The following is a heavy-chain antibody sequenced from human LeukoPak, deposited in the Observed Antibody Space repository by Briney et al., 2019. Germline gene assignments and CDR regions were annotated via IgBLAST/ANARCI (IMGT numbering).Heavy chain of an antibody. J-gene: IGHJ4*02. CDR3: ARVVTGYYRGDH. Sequence: ASVKVSCKASGYTFTTYGFSWVRQAPRLGLEWMGWISAYNGNTNYAQKVQGRVTMTTDTSTSTAYMELRSLRSDDTAVYYCARVVTGYYRGDHWGQGTLVTVSS. V-gene: IGHV1-18*01. D-gene: IGHD3-9*01. CDR2: ISAYNGNT. CDR1: GYTFTTYG.